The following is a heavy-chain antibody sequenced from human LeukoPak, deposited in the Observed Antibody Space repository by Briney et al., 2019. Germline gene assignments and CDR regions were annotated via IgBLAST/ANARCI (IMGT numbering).Heavy chain of an antibody. CDR1: GFTFSGSA. Sequence: GGSLRLSCAASGFTFSGSAMHWVRQASGKGLEWVGRIRSRTNTYATAYAASVKGRFTISRDDSKNTAYLQMNSLKTEDTAVYYCTRGSQSDYYYGMDVWGQGTTVTVSS. J-gene: IGHJ6*02. V-gene: IGHV3-73*01. CDR2: IRSRTNTYAT. CDR3: TRGSQSDYYYGMDV.